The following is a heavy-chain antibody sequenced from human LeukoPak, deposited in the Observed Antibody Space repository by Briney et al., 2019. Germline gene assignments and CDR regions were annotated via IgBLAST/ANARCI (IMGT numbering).Heavy chain of an antibody. D-gene: IGHD3-3*01. CDR2: IYYSGSI. J-gene: IGHJ5*02. CDR1: GGSISSYY. Sequence: SETLSLTCTVSGGSISSYYWSWLRQPPGKGLEWLGYIYYSGSINYNPSLKSRVTISVDTSKNQFSLKLSSVTAADTAVYYCARVPLDYDFWSGYVTWFDPWGQGTLVTVSS. CDR3: ARVPLDYDFWSGYVTWFDP. V-gene: IGHV4-59*01.